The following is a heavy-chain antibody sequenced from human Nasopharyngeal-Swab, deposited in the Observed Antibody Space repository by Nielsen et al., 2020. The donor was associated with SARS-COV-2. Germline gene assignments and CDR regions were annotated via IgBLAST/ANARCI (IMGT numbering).Heavy chain of an antibody. V-gene: IGHV3-9*01. CDR3: AKIRQPILLWFGEVFDY. J-gene: IGHJ4*02. Sequence: SCSASGFTFDDYAMHWVRQAPGKGPEWVSGISWNSGSIGYADSVKGRFTISRDNAKNSLYLQMNSLRAEDTALYYCAKIRQPILLWFGEVFDYWGQGTLVTVSS. D-gene: IGHD3-10*01. CDR1: GFTFDDYA. CDR2: ISWNSGSI.